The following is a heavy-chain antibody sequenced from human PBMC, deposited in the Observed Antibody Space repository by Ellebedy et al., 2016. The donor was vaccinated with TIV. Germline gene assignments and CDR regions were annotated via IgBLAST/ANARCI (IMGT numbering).Heavy chain of an antibody. V-gene: IGHV3-33*01. CDR1: GFTFSSYG. Sequence: GGSLRLSCAASGFTFSSYGMHWVRQAPGKGLEWVAVIWYDGSNKYYADSVKGRFTISRDNSKNTLYLQMNSLRAEDTAVYYCARRGPVKISGNYYYYYGMDVWGQGTTVTVSS. CDR3: ARRGPVKISGNYYYYYGMDV. D-gene: IGHD3-10*01. CDR2: IWYDGSNK. J-gene: IGHJ6*02.